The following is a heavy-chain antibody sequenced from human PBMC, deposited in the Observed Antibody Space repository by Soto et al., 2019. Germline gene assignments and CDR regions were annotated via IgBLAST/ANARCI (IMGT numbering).Heavy chain of an antibody. CDR3: VRASMPKAHFDS. J-gene: IGHJ4*02. Sequence: ETLSLTCTVSGGSIRGYYWSWIRQSAGMGLEWIGRMHTSGSTNYNPSLKSRVTFSVDMSKNQISLKLTSVTAADTALYYCVRASMPKAHFDSWGQGTLVTVSS. D-gene: IGHD2-2*01. CDR1: GGSIRGYY. V-gene: IGHV4-4*07. CDR2: MHTSGST.